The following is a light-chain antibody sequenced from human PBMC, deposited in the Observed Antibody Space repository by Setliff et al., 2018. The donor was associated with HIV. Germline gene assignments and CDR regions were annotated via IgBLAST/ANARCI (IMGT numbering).Light chain of an antibody. Sequence: QSVLTQPPSASGTPGQRVSISCSGSSSNIGSNYVYWYQQLPGTAPKLLIFRNDQRPSGVPGRFSGSRSGTSASLAIGGLRSEDEADYYCAAWDDSLSGVVFGGGTKATVL. CDR1: SSNIGSNY. CDR3: AAWDDSLSGVV. V-gene: IGLV1-47*01. J-gene: IGLJ2*01. CDR2: RND.